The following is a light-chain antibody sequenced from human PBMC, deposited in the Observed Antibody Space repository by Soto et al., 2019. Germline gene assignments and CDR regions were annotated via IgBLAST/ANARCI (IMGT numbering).Light chain of an antibody. J-gene: IGLJ1*01. Sequence: QSVLTQPASVSGSPGQSITISCTGTSSDVGAYNFVSWHQQYPGKAPKLLIYDVSHRPSGISDRFSASKSGNTASLTISGLRAEDEADYYCISYTRSNTYVFGTGTKVTVL. CDR2: DVS. CDR3: ISYTRSNTYV. CDR1: SSDVGAYNF. V-gene: IGLV2-14*01.